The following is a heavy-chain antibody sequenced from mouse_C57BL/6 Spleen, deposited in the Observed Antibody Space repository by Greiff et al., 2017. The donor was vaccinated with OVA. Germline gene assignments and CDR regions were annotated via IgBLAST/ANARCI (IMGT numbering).Heavy chain of an antibody. V-gene: IGHV10-1*01. Sequence: DVQLQESGGGLVQPKGSLKLSCAASGFSFNTYAMNWVRQAPGKGLEWVARIRSKSNNYATYYADSVKDRFTISRDDSESMLYLQMNNLKTEDTAMYYCVRHSYGSSYWALFAYWGQGTLVTVSA. D-gene: IGHD1-1*01. J-gene: IGHJ3*01. CDR3: VRHSYGSSYWALFAY. CDR1: GFSFNTYA. CDR2: IRSKSNNYAT.